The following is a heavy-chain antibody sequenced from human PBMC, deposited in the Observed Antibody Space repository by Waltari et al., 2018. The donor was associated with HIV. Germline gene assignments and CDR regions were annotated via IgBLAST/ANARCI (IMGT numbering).Heavy chain of an antibody. J-gene: IGHJ4*02. CDR2: ISSSSSYI. Sequence: EVQLVESGGGLVKPGGSLRLSCSASGFTFSGYSMNWVRQAPGKGLEWVSSISSSSSYIYYADSVKGRFTISRDNAKNSLYLQMNSLRAEDTAVYYCARDSGPYYYDSSGYASFDYWGQGTLVTVSS. V-gene: IGHV3-21*01. D-gene: IGHD3-22*01. CDR1: GFTFSGYS. CDR3: ARDSGPYYYDSSGYASFDY.